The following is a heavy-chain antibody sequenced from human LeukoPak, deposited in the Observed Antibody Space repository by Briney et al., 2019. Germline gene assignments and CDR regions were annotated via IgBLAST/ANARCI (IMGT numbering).Heavy chain of an antibody. CDR2: IIPIFGTA. CDR3: ARDPYRHNWNDGGFDP. V-gene: IGHV1-69*06. J-gene: IGHJ5*02. Sequence: SVKVSCKASGGTFSSYAISWVRQAPGQGLEWMGGIIPIFGTANYAQKFQGRVTITADKSTSTAYMELSSLRSEDTAVYYCARDPYRHNWNDGGFDPWGQGTLVTVSS. CDR1: GGTFSSYA. D-gene: IGHD1-20*01.